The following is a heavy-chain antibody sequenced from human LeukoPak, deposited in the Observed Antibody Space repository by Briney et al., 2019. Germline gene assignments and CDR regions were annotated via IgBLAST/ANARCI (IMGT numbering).Heavy chain of an antibody. D-gene: IGHD3-9*01. CDR3: ATPDANYDILTGLSY. CDR1: GGSISSRSYY. Sequence: SETLSLTCSVSGGSISSRSYYWGWIRQPPGKGLEWIGSIYHSGTTYYNPSLKSRVTISVDTSKNQFSLKLSSVTAADTAVYYCATPDANYDILTGLSYWGQGTLVTVSS. V-gene: IGHV4-39*07. CDR2: IYHSGTT. J-gene: IGHJ4*02.